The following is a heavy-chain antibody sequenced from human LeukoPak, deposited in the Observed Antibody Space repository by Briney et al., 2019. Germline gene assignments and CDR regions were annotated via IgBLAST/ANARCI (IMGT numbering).Heavy chain of an antibody. J-gene: IGHJ4*02. D-gene: IGHD3-22*01. V-gene: IGHV1-18*01. CDR2: ISAYNGNT. CDR1: GYTFTSYG. Sequence: ASVKVSCRASGYTFTSYGISWVRQAPGQGLEWMGWISAYNGNTNYAQKLLGRVTVTTDTSTNIAYMELRSLRSDDTAVYYCARTYFDSSQPRTFDYWGQGTLVTVSS. CDR3: ARTYFDSSQPRTFDY.